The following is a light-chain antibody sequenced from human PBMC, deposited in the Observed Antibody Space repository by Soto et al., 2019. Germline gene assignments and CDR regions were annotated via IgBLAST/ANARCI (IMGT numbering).Light chain of an antibody. Sequence: DIQMTQSPSSLSASVGDRVTITCQASQDISNYLNWYQQKPGKAPKRLIYAASSLQSGVPSRFSGSGSGTEFTLTISSLQTEDFATYYCLQHHSDPYTFGQGTKLDIK. CDR1: QDISNY. CDR2: AAS. CDR3: LQHHSDPYT. J-gene: IGKJ2*01. V-gene: IGKV1-17*01.